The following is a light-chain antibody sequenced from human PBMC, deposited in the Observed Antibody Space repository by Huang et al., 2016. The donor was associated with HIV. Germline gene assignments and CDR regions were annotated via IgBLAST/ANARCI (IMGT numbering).Light chain of an antibody. CDR3: QQSYSTLRYT. CDR1: QSISSY. Sequence: DIQMTQSPSSLSASVGDRVTITCRASQSISSYLNWYQQKPGKAHKLLIYAASSLQSGVPSRFSCSGSGTEFTLTISSLQPEDFATYYCQQSYSTLRYTFGQGTKLEIK. J-gene: IGKJ2*01. V-gene: IGKV1-39*01. CDR2: AAS.